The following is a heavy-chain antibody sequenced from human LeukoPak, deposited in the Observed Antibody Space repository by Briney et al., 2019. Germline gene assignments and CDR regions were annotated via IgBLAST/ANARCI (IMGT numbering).Heavy chain of an antibody. V-gene: IGHV1-46*01. CDR1: GYTFTNYY. D-gene: IGHD2-15*01. J-gene: IGHJ5*02. CDR2: LHPTGGST. Sequence: ASVKVSCKASGYTFTNYYIHWVRQAPGQGLEWMGILHPTGGSTSYAQKFQGRVTMTRNTSISTAYMELSSLRSEDTAVYYCARGGTVAATSFWFDPWGQGTLVTVSS. CDR3: ARGGTVAATSFWFDP.